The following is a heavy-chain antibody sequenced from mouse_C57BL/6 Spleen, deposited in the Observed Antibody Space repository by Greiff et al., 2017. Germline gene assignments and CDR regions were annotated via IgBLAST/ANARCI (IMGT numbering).Heavy chain of an antibody. CDR3: ARQPGAGWFAY. J-gene: IGHJ3*01. V-gene: IGHV5-9*01. D-gene: IGHD4-1*01. Sequence: DVKLVESGGGLVKPGGSLKLSCAASGFTFSSYTMSWVRQTPEKRLEWVATISGGGGNTYYPDSVKGRFTISRDNAKNTLYLQMSSLGSEDTALYYCARQPGAGWFAYWGQGTLVTVSA. CDR2: ISGGGGNT. CDR1: GFTFSSYT.